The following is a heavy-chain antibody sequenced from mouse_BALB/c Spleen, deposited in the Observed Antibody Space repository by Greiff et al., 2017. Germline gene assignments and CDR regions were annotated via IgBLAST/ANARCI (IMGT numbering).Heavy chain of an antibody. CDR3: ARQSSYYYGTSYWYFDV. CDR1: GYTFSSYW. J-gene: IGHJ1*01. CDR2: ILPGSGST. Sequence: QVQLQQSGAELMKPGASVKISCKATGYTFSSYWIEWVKQRPGHGLEWIGEILPGSGSTNYNEKFKGKATFTADTSSNTAYMQLSSLTSEDSAVYYCARQSSYYYGTSYWYFDVWGAGTTVTVSS. V-gene: IGHV1-9*01. D-gene: IGHD1-1*01.